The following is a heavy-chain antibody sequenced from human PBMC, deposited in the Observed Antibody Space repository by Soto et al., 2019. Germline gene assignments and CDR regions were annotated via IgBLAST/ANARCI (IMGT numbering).Heavy chain of an antibody. Sequence: GGSLRLSCAASGFTFSSYAMHWVRQAPGKGLEWVAVISYDGSNKYYADSVKGRFTISRDNSKNTLYLQMNSLRAEDKAVYYCARFYHITPYYGMDVWGQGTTVTVSS. CDR2: ISYDGSNK. D-gene: IGHD2-21*01. J-gene: IGHJ6*02. V-gene: IGHV3-30-3*01. CDR1: GFTFSSYA. CDR3: ARFYHITPYYGMDV.